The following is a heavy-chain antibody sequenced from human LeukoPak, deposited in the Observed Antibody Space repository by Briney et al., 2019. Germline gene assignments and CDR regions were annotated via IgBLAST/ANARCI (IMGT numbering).Heavy chain of an antibody. CDR3: ARGGEGGYDL. Sequence: ASVKVSCKASGYSFTGYYMHWVRQAPGQGLEWMGWINPNSGDTKYAQKFQGRVTMTRDTSISTAYMELTRLRSDDTAVYYCARGGEGGYDLWGQGTLVTVSS. D-gene: IGHD5-12*01. CDR1: GYSFTGYY. CDR2: INPNSGDT. J-gene: IGHJ4*02. V-gene: IGHV1-2*02.